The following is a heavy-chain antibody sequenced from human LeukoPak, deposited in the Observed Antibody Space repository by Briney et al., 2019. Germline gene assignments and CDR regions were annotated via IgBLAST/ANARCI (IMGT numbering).Heavy chain of an antibody. V-gene: IGHV1-46*01. CDR1: GYTFTSYY. Sequence: ASVKVSCKASGYTFTSYYMHWVRQAPGQGLEWIGIINPSGGSTSYAQKFQGRVTMTRDTSTSTVYMELSSLRSEDTAVYYCAREESMGYYFDYWGQGTLVTVSS. CDR2: INPSGGST. D-gene: IGHD2-8*01. CDR3: AREESMGYYFDY. J-gene: IGHJ4*02.